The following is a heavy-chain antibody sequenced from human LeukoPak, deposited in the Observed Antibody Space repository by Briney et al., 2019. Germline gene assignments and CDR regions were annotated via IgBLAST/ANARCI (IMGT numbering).Heavy chain of an antibody. Sequence: GGSLRLSCAASGFTFDDYAMHWVRQAPWKGLEWVSGISWNSGSIGYADSVKGRFTISRDNAKNSLYLQMNSLRAEDTALYYCAKGLYSYSSEFQHWGQGTLVTVSS. V-gene: IGHV3-9*01. D-gene: IGHD3-22*01. CDR1: GFTFDDYA. CDR2: ISWNSGSI. CDR3: AKGLYSYSSEFQH. J-gene: IGHJ1*01.